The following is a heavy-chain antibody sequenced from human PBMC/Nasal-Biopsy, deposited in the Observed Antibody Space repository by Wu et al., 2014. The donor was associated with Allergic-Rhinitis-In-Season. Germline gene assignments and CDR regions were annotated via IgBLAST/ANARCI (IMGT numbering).Heavy chain of an antibody. V-gene: IGHV3-48*02. D-gene: IGHD1-1*01. CDR1: GFSFSYYS. J-gene: IGHJ5*02. CDR3: AKDGAYNQPEDWLDR. CDR2: IGSRDSPI. Sequence: LRLSCAGSGFSFSYYSMDWVRQAPGKGLEWIAYIGSRDSPIQYADSVKGRFTISRDDAKKSLYLQMNSLRDEDTAVYYCAKDGAYNQPEDWLDRWGQGTLVTVSS.